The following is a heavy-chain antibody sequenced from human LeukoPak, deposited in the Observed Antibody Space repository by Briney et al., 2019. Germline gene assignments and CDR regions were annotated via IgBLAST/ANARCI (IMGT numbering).Heavy chain of an antibody. Sequence: GGSLRLSCAASGFTFSSHRMHWVRQAPGKGLVWVSRIRTDGSLTNYAESVKGRFTISRDNAKNTLYLKMNSLRVEDTAVYYCARGRLEGGGFDYWGQGILVTVSS. V-gene: IGHV3-74*01. CDR2: IRTDGSLT. CDR3: ARGRLEGGGFDY. CDR1: GFTFSSHR. D-gene: IGHD3-3*01. J-gene: IGHJ4*02.